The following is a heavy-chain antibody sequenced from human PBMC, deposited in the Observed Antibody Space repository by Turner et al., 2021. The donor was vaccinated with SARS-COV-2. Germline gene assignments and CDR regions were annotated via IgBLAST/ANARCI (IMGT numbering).Heavy chain of an antibody. CDR1: GGPINSGGYY. D-gene: IGHD1-26*01. J-gene: IGHJ4*02. V-gene: IGHV4-31*03. Sequence: QGQLQESGPGLVRPSETPSLTCTVPGGPINSGGYYWGWIRQHPGKGLEWIGSIHYSGYSHHNPSLKGRLSMSVDASKNQFFLVLNSGTAADTAVYYCARGMWAHGGTPFDYWGQGILATVSS. CDR2: IHYSGYS. CDR3: ARGMWAHGGTPFDY.